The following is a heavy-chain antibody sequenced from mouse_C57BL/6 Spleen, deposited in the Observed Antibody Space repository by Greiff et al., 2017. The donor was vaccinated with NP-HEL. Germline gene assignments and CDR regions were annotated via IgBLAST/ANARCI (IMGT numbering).Heavy chain of an antibody. CDR2: INYDGSST. CDR1: GFTFSDYY. CDR3: ARDNYYGSSYVYWYFDV. Sequence: EVKLVESEGGLVQPGSSMKLSCTASGFTFSDYYMAWVRQVPEKGLEWVANINYDGSSTYYLDSLKSRFIISRDNAKNILYLQMSSLKSEDTATYYCARDNYYGSSYVYWYFDVWGTGTTVTVSS. J-gene: IGHJ1*03. D-gene: IGHD1-1*01. V-gene: IGHV5-16*01.